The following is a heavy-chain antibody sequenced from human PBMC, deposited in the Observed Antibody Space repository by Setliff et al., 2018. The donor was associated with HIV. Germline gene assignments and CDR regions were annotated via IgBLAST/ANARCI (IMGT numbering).Heavy chain of an antibody. CDR3: ARVPFGSGSYYFDF. D-gene: IGHD3-10*01. Sequence: PSETLSLTCNVFGGSISSDDYYWSWIRQTPGKGLEWIGYIYYSGDTYYNATLQSRATILLDTSKNQFFLTLTSVTAADTAVYFCARVPFGSGSYYFDFWGQGTLVTVSS. CDR1: GGSISSDDYY. CDR2: IYYSGDT. J-gene: IGHJ4*02. V-gene: IGHV4-30-4*01.